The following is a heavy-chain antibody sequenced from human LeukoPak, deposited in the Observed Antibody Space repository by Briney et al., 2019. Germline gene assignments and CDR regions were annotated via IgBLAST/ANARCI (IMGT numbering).Heavy chain of an antibody. J-gene: IGHJ4*02. Sequence: GGSLRLSCAASGFTFSSYAMSWVCQAPGKGLEWVSAMSGSGGSTYYADSVKGRFTISRDSSKNTLYLQMNSLRAEDTAVYYCARWQSTSGWTYYFDYWGQGTLVTVSS. V-gene: IGHV3-23*01. CDR2: MSGSGGST. CDR1: GFTFSSYA. D-gene: IGHD6-19*01. CDR3: ARWQSTSGWTYYFDY.